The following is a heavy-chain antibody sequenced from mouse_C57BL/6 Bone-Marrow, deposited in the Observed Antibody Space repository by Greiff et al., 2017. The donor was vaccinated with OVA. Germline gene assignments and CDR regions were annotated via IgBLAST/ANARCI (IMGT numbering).Heavy chain of an antibody. CDR1: GYTFTSYW. CDR3: ARDSSGCGAMDY. J-gene: IGHJ4*01. V-gene: IGHV1-64*01. D-gene: IGHD3-2*02. CDR2: IHPNSGGT. Sequence: QVQLQQPGAELVKPGASVKLSCKASGYTFTSYWMHWVKQRPGQGLEWIGTIHPNSGGTNYNQKFKGKATLTADKSSSTAYMQLSSLTSEDSAVYYCARDSSGCGAMDYWDRGTAVTVTS.